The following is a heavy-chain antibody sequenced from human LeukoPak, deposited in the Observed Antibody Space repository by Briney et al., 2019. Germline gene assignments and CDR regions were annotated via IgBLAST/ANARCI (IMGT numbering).Heavy chain of an antibody. CDR2: MNPNSGNT. CDR1: GYTFTSYD. J-gene: IGHJ4*02. Sequence: ASVKVSCKASGYTFTSYDINWVRQATGQGLEWMGWMNPNSGNTGYAQKFQGRVTMTRATSTSTVYMELSSLRSDDTAVYYCARNAASGLDYWGQGTLVTVSS. D-gene: IGHD2-15*01. CDR3: ARNAASGLDY. V-gene: IGHV1-8*01.